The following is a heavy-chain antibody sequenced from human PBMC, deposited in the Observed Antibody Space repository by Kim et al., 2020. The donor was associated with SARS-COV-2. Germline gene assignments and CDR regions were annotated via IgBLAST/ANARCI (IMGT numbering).Heavy chain of an antibody. J-gene: IGHJ4*02. D-gene: IGHD6-13*01. CDR3: ARPSSSQVMWYFDY. CDR1: GGTFSSYA. CDR2: IIPILGIA. V-gene: IGHV1-69*04. Sequence: SVKVSCKASGGTFSSYAISWVRQAPGQGLEWMGRIIPILGIANYAQKFQGRVTITADKSTSTAYMELSSLRSEDTAVYYCARPSSSQVMWYFDYWGQGTLVTVSS.